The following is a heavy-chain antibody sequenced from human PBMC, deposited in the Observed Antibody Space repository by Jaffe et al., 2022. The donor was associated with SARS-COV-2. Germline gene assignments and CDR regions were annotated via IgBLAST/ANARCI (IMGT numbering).Heavy chain of an antibody. V-gene: IGHV3-33*01. CDR2: IWYDGSNK. Sequence: QVQLVESGGGVVQPGRSLRLSCAASGFTFSSYGMHWVRQAPGKGLEWVAVIWYDGSNKYYADSVKGRFTISRDNSKNTLYLQMNSLRAEDTAVYYCARDLLLLGIGMEEPSPSLGYWGQGTLVTVSS. D-gene: IGHD3-22*01. CDR1: GFTFSSYG. CDR3: ARDLLLLGIGMEEPSPSLGY. J-gene: IGHJ4*02.